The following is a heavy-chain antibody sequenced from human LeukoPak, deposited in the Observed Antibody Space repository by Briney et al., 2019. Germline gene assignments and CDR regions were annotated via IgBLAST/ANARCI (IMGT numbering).Heavy chain of an antibody. V-gene: IGHV5-51*01. CDR1: XXXXXXYX. Sequence: LXXSCKGSXXXXXXYXIGWXRXMXGXXLXXMXIIYPGDSDTRYSPSFQGQVTISADKSISTAYLQWSSLKASDTAMYYCARQVVVPAAFDYWGQGTLVTVSS. D-gene: IGHD2-2*01. J-gene: IGHJ4*02. CDR3: ARQVVVPAAFDY. CDR2: IYPGDSDT.